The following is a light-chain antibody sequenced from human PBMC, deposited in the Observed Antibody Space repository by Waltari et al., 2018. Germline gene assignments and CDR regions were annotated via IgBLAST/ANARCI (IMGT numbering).Light chain of an antibody. V-gene: IGKV3-11*01. J-gene: IGKJ4*01. CDR3: QQRTHSLT. CDR2: DAS. Sequence: NLLTQSPGTLSLSPGERATLSCRASQSVSSNLAWYQEKPGQVPRLLIYDASNRATGIPARFSGSGSGTDFILTISSLEPEDFAVYYCQQRTHSLTFGGGTKVEIK. CDR1: QSVSSN.